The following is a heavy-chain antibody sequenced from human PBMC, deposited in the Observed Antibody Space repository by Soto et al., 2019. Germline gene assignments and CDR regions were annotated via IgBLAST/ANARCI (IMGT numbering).Heavy chain of an antibody. Sequence: QVQLVESGGGVVQPGRSLRLSCAASGFTFSNYGMHWVRQAPGKGLDWVAVISYDETNKYYADSVKGRFTISRDNSKDTLYLQMNSLRTADTAVYYCARATASGGSPFDYWGQGTLVIVSS. CDR2: ISYDETNK. J-gene: IGHJ4*02. CDR1: GFTFSNYG. CDR3: ARATASGGSPFDY. D-gene: IGHD6-19*01. V-gene: IGHV3-30*03.